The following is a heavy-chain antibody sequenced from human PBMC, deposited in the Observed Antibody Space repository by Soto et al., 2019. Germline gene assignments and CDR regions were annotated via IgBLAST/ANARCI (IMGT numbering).Heavy chain of an antibody. CDR2: ISGSGGST. V-gene: IGHV3-23*01. CDR1: GFTFSSYA. CDR3: AKDSLRVRGVINWFDP. J-gene: IGHJ5*02. Sequence: PGGSLRLSCAASGFTFSSYAMSWVRQAPGKGLEWVSAISGSGGSTYYADSVKGRFTISRDNSKNTLYLQMNSLRAEDTAVYYCAKDSLRVRGVINWFDPWGQGTLVTVSS. D-gene: IGHD3-10*01.